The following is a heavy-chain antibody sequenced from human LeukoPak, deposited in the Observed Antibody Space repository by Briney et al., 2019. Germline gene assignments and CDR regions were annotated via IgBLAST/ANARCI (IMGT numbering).Heavy chain of an antibody. D-gene: IGHD3-3*01. CDR3: ARRAFWSGYDAFDI. J-gene: IGHJ3*02. V-gene: IGHV4-30-4*01. CDR2: IYYSGST. Sequence: SETLSLTCTVSGGSISSGDYYWSWIRQPPGKGLEWIGYIYYSGSTYYNPSLKSRVTISVDTSKNQFSLKLSSVTAADTAVYYCARRAFWSGYDAFDIWGQGTMVTVSS. CDR1: GGSISSGDYY.